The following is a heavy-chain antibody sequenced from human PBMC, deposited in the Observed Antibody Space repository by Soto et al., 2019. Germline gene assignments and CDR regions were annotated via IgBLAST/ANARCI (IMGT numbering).Heavy chain of an antibody. V-gene: IGHV1-69*12. D-gene: IGHD5-18*01. CDR3: ARAHGYSDGRGNWFDP. CDR2: IIPIFGTA. Sequence: QVQLVQSGAEVKKPGSSVKVSCKASGGTFSSYAISWVRQAPGQGLEWMGGIIPIFGTANYAQKFQGRVTITADESTSTAYRELSSLRSEDTAVYYCARAHGYSDGRGNWFDPWGQGTLVTVSS. CDR1: GGTFSSYA. J-gene: IGHJ5*02.